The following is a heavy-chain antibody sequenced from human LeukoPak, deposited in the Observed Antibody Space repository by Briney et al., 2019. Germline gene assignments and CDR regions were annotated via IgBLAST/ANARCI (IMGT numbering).Heavy chain of an antibody. CDR1: GYTFISYG. Sequence: ASVKVSCKASGYTFISYGISWVRQAPGQGLEWMGWISAYNGNTNYAQNLQGRVTMTTDTSTSIAYLELRSLSSDDTAVYYCARDAARRGYFDHWGQGTLVTASS. CDR2: ISAYNGNT. J-gene: IGHJ4*02. V-gene: IGHV1-18*01. CDR3: ARDAARRGYFDH. D-gene: IGHD6-13*01.